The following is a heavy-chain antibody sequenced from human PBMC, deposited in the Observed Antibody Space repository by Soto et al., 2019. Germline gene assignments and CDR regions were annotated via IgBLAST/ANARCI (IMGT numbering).Heavy chain of an antibody. CDR3: ARPSAYCGGDCYSDDAFDI. D-gene: IGHD2-21*01. Sequence: HGESLKISCKGSGYSFTSSWIGWVRQITGKGLEWMGIIYPGDSDPRYSPSFQGQVTISADKSISTAYLQWSSLKASDTAMYYCARPSAYCGGDCYSDDAFDIWGQGTMVTVSS. V-gene: IGHV5-51*01. J-gene: IGHJ3*02. CDR2: IYPGDSDP. CDR1: GYSFTSSW.